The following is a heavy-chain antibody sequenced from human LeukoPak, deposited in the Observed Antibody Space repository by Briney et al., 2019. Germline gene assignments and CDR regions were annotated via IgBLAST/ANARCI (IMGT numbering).Heavy chain of an antibody. CDR2: ISGSGGST. D-gene: IGHD3-10*01. V-gene: IGHV3-23*01. Sequence: GSLRLSCAASGFTFSSYAMSWVRQAPGKGLEWVSAISGSGGSTYYADSVKGRFTISRDNSKNTLYLQMNSLRAEDTAVYYCARARSGRTPLDYWGQGTLVTVSS. J-gene: IGHJ4*02. CDR3: ARARSGRTPLDY. CDR1: GFTFSSYA.